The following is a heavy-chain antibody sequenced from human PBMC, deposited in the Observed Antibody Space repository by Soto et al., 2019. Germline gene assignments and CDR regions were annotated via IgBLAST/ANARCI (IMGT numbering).Heavy chain of an antibody. CDR2: FDPEDGET. J-gene: IGHJ1*01. CDR3: AAHYYDSSGYFRYFQH. Sequence: KVSCKVSGYTLTELSMHWVRQAPGKGLEWMGGFDPEDGETIYAQKFQGRVTMTEDTSTDTAYMELSSLRSEDTAVYYCAAHYYDSSGYFRYFQHWGQGTLVTVSS. CDR1: GYTLTELS. D-gene: IGHD3-22*01. V-gene: IGHV1-24*01.